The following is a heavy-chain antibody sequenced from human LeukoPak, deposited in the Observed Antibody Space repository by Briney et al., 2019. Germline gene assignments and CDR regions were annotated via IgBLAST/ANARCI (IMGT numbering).Heavy chain of an antibody. D-gene: IGHD2-15*01. CDR1: GYTFTSYA. CDR3: ARARYCSGGSCYSLSYFDY. V-gene: IGHV1-3*01. CDR2: INAGNGNT. Sequence: ASVKVSCKASGYTFTSYAIHWVRQAPGQRLEWMGWINAGNGNTKYSQKFQGRVTITRDTSASTAYMELSSLRSEDTAVYYCARARYCSGGSCYSLSYFDYWGQGTLVTVSS. J-gene: IGHJ4*02.